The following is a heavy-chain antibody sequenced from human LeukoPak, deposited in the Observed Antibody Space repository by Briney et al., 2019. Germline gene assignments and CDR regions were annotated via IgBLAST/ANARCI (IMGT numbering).Heavy chain of an antibody. Sequence: PGGSLRLSCAASGFTFSSYAMSWVRQAPGKGLEWVSAISGSGGSTYCADSVKGRFTISRDNSKNTLYLQMNSLRAEDTAVYYCAKDNPTAYSSSSRGGYWGQGTLVTVSS. D-gene: IGHD6-6*01. J-gene: IGHJ4*02. CDR3: AKDNPTAYSSSSRGGY. V-gene: IGHV3-23*01. CDR2: ISGSGGST. CDR1: GFTFSSYA.